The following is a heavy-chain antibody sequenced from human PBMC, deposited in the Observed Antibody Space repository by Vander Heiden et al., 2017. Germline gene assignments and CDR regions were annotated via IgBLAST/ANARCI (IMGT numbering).Heavy chain of an antibody. J-gene: IGHJ4*02. CDR3: ARAEASCGGDCYPPPYYFDY. Sequence: QVQLVQSGAEVKKPGASVKVSCKESGYTFTSYNLHGVRQAPGQGLGWMGVINPSFGTTTYAQRFQGRVTMTRDTSTGTVYMELSSLRSEDTAVYYCARAEASCGGDCYPPPYYFDYWGQGTLVTVSS. D-gene: IGHD2-21*02. V-gene: IGHV1-46*01. CDR1: GYTFTSYN. CDR2: INPSFGTT.